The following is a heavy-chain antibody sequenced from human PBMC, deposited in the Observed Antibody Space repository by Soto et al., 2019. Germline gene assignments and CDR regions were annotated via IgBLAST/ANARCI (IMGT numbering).Heavy chain of an antibody. Sequence: GGSLRLSCAASGFTFSSYAMSWVRRAPGKGLEWVSAISGSGGSTYYADSVKGRFTISRDNSKNTLYLQMNSLRAEDTAVYYCAKKLGYYGSGYYAFDIWGQGTMVTVSS. V-gene: IGHV3-23*01. D-gene: IGHD3-10*01. CDR2: ISGSGGST. CDR1: GFTFSSYA. J-gene: IGHJ3*02. CDR3: AKKLGYYGSGYYAFDI.